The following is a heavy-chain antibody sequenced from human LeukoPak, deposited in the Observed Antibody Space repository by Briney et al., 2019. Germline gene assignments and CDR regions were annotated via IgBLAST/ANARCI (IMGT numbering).Heavy chain of an antibody. CDR3: AKDAGVEMATIHYYYYMDV. D-gene: IGHD5-24*01. V-gene: IGHV1-69*13. CDR1: GGTLSSYA. J-gene: IGHJ6*03. CDR2: IIPIFGTA. Sequence: SAKVSCKASGGTLSSYAISWVRQAPGQGLEWMGGIIPIFGTANYAQKFQGRVTITADESTSTAYMELSSLRSEDTAVYYCAKDAGVEMATIHYYYYMDVWGKGTTVTVSS.